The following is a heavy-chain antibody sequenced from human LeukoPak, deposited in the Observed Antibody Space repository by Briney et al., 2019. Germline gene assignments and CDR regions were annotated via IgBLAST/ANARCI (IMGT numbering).Heavy chain of an antibody. CDR2: IYYSGST. D-gene: IGHD2-21*02. CDR3: ARSLDRYAHFCGGDCYLNSLFDY. J-gene: IGHJ4*02. Sequence: SETLSLTCTVSGGSISSSSYYWVWIRQPSGKGLEWIGSIYYSGSTYYNPSLKSRVTISVDTSKNQFSLKLSSVTAADTAVYYCARSLDRYAHFCGGDCYLNSLFDYWGQGTLVTVSS. CDR1: GGSISSSSYY. V-gene: IGHV4-39*01.